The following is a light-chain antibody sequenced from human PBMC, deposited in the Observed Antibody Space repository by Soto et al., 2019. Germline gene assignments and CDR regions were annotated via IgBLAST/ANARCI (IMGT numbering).Light chain of an antibody. V-gene: IGKV1-6*01. J-gene: IGKJ1*01. CDR2: DAS. CDR3: LQYDDYPCT. Sequence: AIQMTQSPSSLSASVGDTVTITCRASQDISHALNWYQQKPGKAPKVLIYDASNLQTGVPPRFSGSGSGTDFTFAITSLQPEDSATYYCLQYDDYPCTFGQGTKLEIK. CDR1: QDISHA.